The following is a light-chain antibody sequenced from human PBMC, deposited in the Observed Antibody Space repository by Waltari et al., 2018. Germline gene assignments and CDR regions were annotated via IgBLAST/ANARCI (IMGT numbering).Light chain of an antibody. CDR2: LGS. J-gene: IGKJ1*01. CDR1: QNLLHTNGYNY. V-gene: IGKV2-28*01. Sequence: DIVVTQSPLSLPVTPGEPASISCRSSQNLLHTNGYNYLDWYLQKPGQPPQLLIFLGSNRASGVPDRFSGIGSGTEFTLKISRVEAEDVGVYYCMQALQSPWSFGQGTKVEIK. CDR3: MQALQSPWS.